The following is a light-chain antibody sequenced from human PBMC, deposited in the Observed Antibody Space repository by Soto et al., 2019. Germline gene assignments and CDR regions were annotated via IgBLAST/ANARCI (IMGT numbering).Light chain of an antibody. CDR1: QSVLSG. CDR2: GAS. V-gene: IGKV3-15*01. J-gene: IGKJ1*01. CDR3: QQYNSWWA. Sequence: IVMTQSPVTLSVSPGERATLSCKASQSVLSGLAWYQQKPGQPPRLLIYGASTRATGIPARFNGSGSGTEFTLTISSLQSEDFAVYYCQQYNSWWAFGQGTKVEIK.